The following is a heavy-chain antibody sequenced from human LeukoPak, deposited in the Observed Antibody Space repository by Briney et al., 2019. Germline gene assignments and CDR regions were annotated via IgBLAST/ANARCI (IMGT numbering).Heavy chain of an antibody. CDR2: ISAYNGNT. CDR3: ARGPPNWGYDY. Sequence: ASVKVSCKASGYTFTSYGISWVRQAPGQGLEWMGWISAYNGNTNYAQKFQDRVTMTRNTSISTAYMELSSLRSDDTAVYYCARGPPNWGYDYWGPGTLVTVSS. V-gene: IGHV1-18*01. J-gene: IGHJ4*02. D-gene: IGHD7-27*01. CDR1: GYTFTSYG.